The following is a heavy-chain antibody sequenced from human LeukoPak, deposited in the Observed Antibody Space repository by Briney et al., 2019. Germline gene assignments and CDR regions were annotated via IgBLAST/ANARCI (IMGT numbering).Heavy chain of an antibody. CDR1: GYTFGTHW. CDR3: ARDKGTSYLSSFDY. Sequence: ASVKVSCKASGYTFGTHWMHWVRQAPGQGLEWMGWINPNSGGTNYAQKFQGRVTMTRDTSISTAYMELSRLRAADTAVYYCARDKGTSYLSSFDYWGQGTLVTVSS. J-gene: IGHJ4*02. D-gene: IGHD6-6*01. V-gene: IGHV1-2*02. CDR2: INPNSGGT.